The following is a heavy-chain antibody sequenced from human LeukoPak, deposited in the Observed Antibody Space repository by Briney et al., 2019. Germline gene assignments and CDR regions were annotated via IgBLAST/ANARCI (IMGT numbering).Heavy chain of an antibody. CDR1: GYTFTGYY. J-gene: IGHJ4*02. CDR3: ARARGIKYSSSWDGGPLDY. V-gene: IGHV1-2*02. Sequence: GASVKVSCTASGYTFTGYYMHWVRQAPGQGLEWMGWINPNSGGTNYAQKFQGRVTMTRDTSISTAYMELSRLRSDDTAVYYCARARGIKYSSSWDGGPLDYWGQGTLVTVSS. D-gene: IGHD6-13*01. CDR2: INPNSGGT.